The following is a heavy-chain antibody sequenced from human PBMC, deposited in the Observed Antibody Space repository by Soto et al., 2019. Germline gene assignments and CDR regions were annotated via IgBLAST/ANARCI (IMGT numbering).Heavy chain of an antibody. J-gene: IGHJ4*02. D-gene: IGHD2-15*01. Sequence: QVQLVQSGAEVKKPGASVRVTCKTSGYTFTDYDVSWVRQASGQGLEWMGWMSPNSGKTGYVEKFQGRVTMNANTSLSTAYMELHSLRSEDTAVYFCARGRIGAAFWGQGTLVTVSS. CDR2: MSPNSGKT. CDR1: GYTFTDYD. V-gene: IGHV1-8*01. CDR3: ARGRIGAAF.